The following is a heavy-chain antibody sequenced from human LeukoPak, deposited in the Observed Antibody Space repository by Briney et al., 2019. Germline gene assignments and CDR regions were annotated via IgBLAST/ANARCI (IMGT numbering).Heavy chain of an antibody. CDR2: INTNTGNP. CDR1: GYTLTELS. Sequence: ASVKVSCKVSGYTLTELSMHWVRQAPGKGLEWMGWINTNTGNPTYAQGFTGRFVFSLDTSVSTAYLQISSLKAEDTAVYYCARDLLDYYYMDVWGKGTTVTVSS. V-gene: IGHV7-4-1*02. CDR3: ARDLLDYYYMDV. J-gene: IGHJ6*03.